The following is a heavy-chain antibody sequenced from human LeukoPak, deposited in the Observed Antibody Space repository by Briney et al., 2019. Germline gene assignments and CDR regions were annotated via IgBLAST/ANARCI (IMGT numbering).Heavy chain of an antibody. CDR1: GGTFSSYA. CDR2: IIPIFGTA. D-gene: IGHD3-16*01. J-gene: IGHJ4*02. Sequence: ASVKVSCKASGGTFSSYAISWVRQAPGQGLEWMGGIIPIFGTANYAQKFQGRVTMTTDTSTSTAYMELRSLRSDDTAVYYCARVHDYTNFDYWGQGTLVTVSS. V-gene: IGHV1-69*05. CDR3: ARVHDYTNFDY.